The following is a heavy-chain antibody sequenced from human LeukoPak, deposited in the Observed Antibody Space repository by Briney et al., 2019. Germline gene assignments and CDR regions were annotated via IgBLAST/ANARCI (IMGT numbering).Heavy chain of an antibody. V-gene: IGHV4-59*11. D-gene: IGHD2-15*01. CDR2: IYYSGST. Sequence: PSETLSLTCTVSGGSISSHYWSWIRQPPGKGLEWIGFIYYSGSTSYNPSLKSRVTISLDTSKNQFSLKLSSVTAADTAVYYCATVSMTATPYYGMDVWGQGTAVTVSS. CDR3: ATVSMTATPYYGMDV. J-gene: IGHJ6*02. CDR1: GGSISSHY.